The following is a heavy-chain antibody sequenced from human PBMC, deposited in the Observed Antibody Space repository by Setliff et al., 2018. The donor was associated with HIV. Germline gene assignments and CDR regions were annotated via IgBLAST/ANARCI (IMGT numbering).Heavy chain of an antibody. CDR2: INTHTGNT. D-gene: IGHD5-12*01. V-gene: IGHV1-18*01. CDR3: ARGKTWLRFLDY. Sequence: ASVKVSCKASGYNLHNYGITWVRQAPGQGLEWMGWINTHTGNTNYAQKLQGRVTMTTDTSTSTAYMELRSLKSDDTAVYYCARGKTWLRFLDYWGQGTMVTVSS. J-gene: IGHJ4*03. CDR1: GYNLHNYG.